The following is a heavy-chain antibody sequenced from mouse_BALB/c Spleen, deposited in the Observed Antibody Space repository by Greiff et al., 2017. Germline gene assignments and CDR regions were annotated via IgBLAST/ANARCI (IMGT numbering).Heavy chain of an antibody. CDR3: ARPSNWEWFAY. D-gene: IGHD4-1*01. J-gene: IGHJ3*01. V-gene: IGHV1-14*01. CDR2: INPYNDGT. Sequence: VQLKESGPELVKPGASVKMSCKASGYTFTSYVMHWVKQKPGQGLEWIGYINPYNDGTKYNEKFKGKATLTSDKSSSTAYMELSSLTSEDSAVYYCARPSNWEWFAYWGQGTLVTVSA. CDR1: GYTFTSYV.